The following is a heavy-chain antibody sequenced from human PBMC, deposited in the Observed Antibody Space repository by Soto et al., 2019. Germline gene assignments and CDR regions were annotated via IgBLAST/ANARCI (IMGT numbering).Heavy chain of an antibody. D-gene: IGHD2-15*01. V-gene: IGHV1-69*01. J-gene: IGHJ5*02. CDR1: GGTVSSYA. Sequence: QVQLVQSGAEVKKPGSSVKVSCKASGGTVSSYAITWVRQVPGQGLEWMGGILPVFGTANYAHKFQGRVTLTVDESTTTAYMELRSLRSEDTAVYYCARGPDSYCSGYGSFPWGQGTHVTVSS. CDR2: ILPVFGTA. CDR3: ARGPDSYCSGYGSFP.